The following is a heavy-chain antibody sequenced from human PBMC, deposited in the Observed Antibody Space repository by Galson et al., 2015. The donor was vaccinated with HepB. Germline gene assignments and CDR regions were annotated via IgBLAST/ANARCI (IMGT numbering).Heavy chain of an antibody. J-gene: IGHJ4*02. V-gene: IGHV3-21*01. D-gene: IGHD1-1*01. Sequence: SLRLSCAASGFTFSSYSMNWVRQAPGEGLGWVSSISSSSSYIYYADSVKGRFTISRDNAKNSLYLQMNSQRAESTAVYYCTRGEVLERLDYWGQETLVAVSS. CDR3: TRGEVLERLDY. CDR2: ISSSSSYI. CDR1: GFTFSSYS.